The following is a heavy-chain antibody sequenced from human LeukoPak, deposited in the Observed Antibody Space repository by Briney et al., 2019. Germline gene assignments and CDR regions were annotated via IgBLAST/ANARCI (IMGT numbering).Heavy chain of an antibody. CDR2: INHSGST. V-gene: IGHV4-34*01. Sequence: SETLSLTCAVYGGSFSGYYWSWIRQPPGKGLKWIGEINHSGSTNYNPSLKSRVTISVDTSKNQFSLKLSSVTAADTAVYYCARVRPQYCCSTSCYYMDVWGKGTTVTVSS. CDR3: ARVRPQYCCSTSCYYMDV. D-gene: IGHD2-2*01. J-gene: IGHJ6*03. CDR1: GGSFSGYY.